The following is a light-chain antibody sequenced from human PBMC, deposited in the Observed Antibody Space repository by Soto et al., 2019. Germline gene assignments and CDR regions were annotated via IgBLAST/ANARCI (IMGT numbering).Light chain of an antibody. V-gene: IGKV3-11*01. J-gene: IGKJ4*01. CDR2: DAS. CDR3: QQRSDWLST. CDR1: QSVSSY. Sequence: EIVLTQSPATLSLSPGERATLSCRASQSVSSYLAWYQQKPVPAPKLLICDASNRATGIPARSSGSGSGTDVAVTISSLEPEDFAIYSCQQRSDWLSTLGGGTKVQIK.